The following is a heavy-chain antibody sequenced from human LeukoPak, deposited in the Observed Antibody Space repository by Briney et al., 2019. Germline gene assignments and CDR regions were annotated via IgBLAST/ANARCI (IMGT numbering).Heavy chain of an antibody. V-gene: IGHV4-39*07. CDR1: GASISSDDYF. Sequence: SETLSLTCTVSGASISSDDYFWGWIRQPSGKGLEWIATIYYSGNTYYNPSLSSRVTISADSSKNQFSLRLRSVTAADAAVYFCARTRGRVSKTDFDSWGQGTLVTVSS. CDR3: ARTRGRVSKTDFDS. D-gene: IGHD5/OR15-5a*01. CDR2: IYYSGNT. J-gene: IGHJ4*02.